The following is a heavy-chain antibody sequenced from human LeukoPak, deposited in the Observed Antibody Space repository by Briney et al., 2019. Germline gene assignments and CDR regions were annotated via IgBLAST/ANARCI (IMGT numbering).Heavy chain of an antibody. CDR1: GFTFSSYA. V-gene: IGHV3-23*01. Sequence: GGSLRLSCAASGFTFSSYAMSWVRQAPGKGLEWVSAISGSGGSTYYADSVKGRFTISRDNSKNTLYLQMNSLRAEDTAVYYCAKEITMIVVVIGPFDYWGQGTLVTVSS. CDR3: AKEITMIVVVIGPFDY. D-gene: IGHD3-22*01. J-gene: IGHJ4*02. CDR2: ISGSGGST.